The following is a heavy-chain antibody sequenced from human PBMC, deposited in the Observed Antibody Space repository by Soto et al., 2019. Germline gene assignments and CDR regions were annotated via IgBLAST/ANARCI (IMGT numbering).Heavy chain of an antibody. CDR1: GFTFSILA. D-gene: IGHD6-19*01. Sequence: GSLRLSCAASGFTFSILAMGWVRQAPGKGLEWVSVIDYTGGTTYYTDSVEGRFIISRDNSKKMLYLQMNSLRADDTAVYYCAKDASRTSGWYYFDYWGQGALVTVSS. V-gene: IGHV3-23*01. CDR2: IDYTGGTT. J-gene: IGHJ4*02. CDR3: AKDASRTSGWYYFDY.